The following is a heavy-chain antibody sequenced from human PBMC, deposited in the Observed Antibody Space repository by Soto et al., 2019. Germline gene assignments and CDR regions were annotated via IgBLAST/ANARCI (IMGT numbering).Heavy chain of an antibody. V-gene: IGHV4-34*01. Sequence: SETLSLTCAVYGGSFSAYYWSWIRQPPGKGLEWIGEINHSGSTNYDPSLKSRVTISVDTSKNQFSLKLSSVTAADTAVYYCARGGNYYYYYGMDVWGQGTTVTVSS. CDR2: INHSGST. CDR3: ARGGNYYYYYGMDV. CDR1: GGSFSAYY. J-gene: IGHJ6*02.